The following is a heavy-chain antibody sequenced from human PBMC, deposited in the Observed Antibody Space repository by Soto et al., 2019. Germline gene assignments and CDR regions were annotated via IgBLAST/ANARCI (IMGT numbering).Heavy chain of an antibody. CDR3: ARGSFWSGYDPAYYYYMDV. J-gene: IGHJ6*03. V-gene: IGHV4-34*02. Sequence: QVQLQQWGAGLLKPSETLSLTCAVSGGSFTGYFWNWIRQTPGKGLEWIGEINQSGSTTYNPSPKRRLVISVDRSTNQFSLRLIYVPAADTAVDYCARGSFWSGYDPAYYYYMDVWGKGTAVTVSS. D-gene: IGHD3-3*01. CDR1: GGSFTGYF. CDR2: INQSGST.